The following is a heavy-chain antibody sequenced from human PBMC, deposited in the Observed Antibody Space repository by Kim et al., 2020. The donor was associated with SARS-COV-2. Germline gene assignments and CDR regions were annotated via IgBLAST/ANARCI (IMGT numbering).Heavy chain of an antibody. V-gene: IGHV3-30*18. CDR3: AKDGGRRRGFGELLEYYFDY. Sequence: GGSLRLSCAASGFTFSSYGMHWVRQAPGKGLEWVAVISYDGSNKYYADSVKGRFTISRDNSKNTLYLQMNSLRAEDTAVYYCAKDGGRRRGFGELLEYYFDYWGQGTLVTVSS. J-gene: IGHJ4*02. CDR2: ISYDGSNK. CDR1: GFTFSSYG. D-gene: IGHD3-10*01.